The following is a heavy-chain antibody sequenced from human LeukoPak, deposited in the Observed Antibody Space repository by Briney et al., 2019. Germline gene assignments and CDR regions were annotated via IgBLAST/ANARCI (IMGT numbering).Heavy chain of an antibody. Sequence: GRSLRLSCSASGFTFSTYAMHWVRQAPGKGLEWVANIKQDGSEKYYVDSVKGRFTISRDNAKNSLYLQMNSLRAEDTAVYYCARVRSSDFWSGYTDDAFDIWGQGTMVTVSS. D-gene: IGHD3-3*01. J-gene: IGHJ3*02. CDR3: ARVRSSDFWSGYTDDAFDI. V-gene: IGHV3-7*01. CDR2: IKQDGSEK. CDR1: GFTFSTYA.